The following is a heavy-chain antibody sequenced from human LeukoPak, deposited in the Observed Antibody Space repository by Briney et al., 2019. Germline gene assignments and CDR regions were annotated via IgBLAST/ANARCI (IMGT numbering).Heavy chain of an antibody. CDR1: GASISSHY. Sequence: NPSETLSLTCIVSGASISSHYQSWLRQPPGKRLEWIGYVHHDGTTNQNPSLKSRVAISIDTSRNQMSLKLYSMTAADTAMYYCARGSTRADDYWGQGILVTVS. CDR3: ARGSTRADDY. D-gene: IGHD2/OR15-2a*01. V-gene: IGHV4-59*11. CDR2: VHHDGTT. J-gene: IGHJ4*02.